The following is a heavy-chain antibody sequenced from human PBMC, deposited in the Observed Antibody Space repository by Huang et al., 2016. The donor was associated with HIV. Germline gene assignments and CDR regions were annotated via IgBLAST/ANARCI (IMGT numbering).Heavy chain of an antibody. CDR2: VNDSGAT. V-gene: IGHV4-34*02. Sequence: QMQLQQRGAGLLKPSETLSLTCGVSGGSFTGNYLTWIRQAPGKGLAWIGEVNDSGATNYNPALNGRVTRSLDKSNRELSLNLRSVTAADTAVYYCARQWTILEWLLGLDVWGQGTTVIVSS. J-gene: IGHJ6*02. D-gene: IGHD3-3*01. CDR1: GGSFTGNY. CDR3: ARQWTILEWLLGLDV.